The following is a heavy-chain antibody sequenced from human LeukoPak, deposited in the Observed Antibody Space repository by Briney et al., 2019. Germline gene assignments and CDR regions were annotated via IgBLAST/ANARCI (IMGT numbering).Heavy chain of an antibody. CDR1: GFIFSRYS. CDR2: ISSNGGST. V-gene: IGHV3-64*01. Sequence: PGGSLRLSCAASGFIFSRYSMHWVRQAPGKGLEYVLVISSNGGSTYYANSVKGRFTISRDNSKNTLYLQMDSLRDDDMAVYYCAREEPAGSTDYWGQGTLVTVSS. J-gene: IGHJ4*02. D-gene: IGHD1-14*01. CDR3: AREEPAGSTDY.